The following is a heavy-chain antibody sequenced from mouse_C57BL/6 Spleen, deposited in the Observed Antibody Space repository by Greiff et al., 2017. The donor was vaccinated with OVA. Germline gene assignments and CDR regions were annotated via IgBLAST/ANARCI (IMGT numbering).Heavy chain of an antibody. CDR1: GFTFSDYG. Sequence: EVMLVESGGGLVKPGGSLKLSCAASGFTFSDYGMHWVRQAPEKGLEWVAYISSGSSTIYYADTVKGRFTISRDNANNTLFLQMTSLRSEDTAMYYCARSDYSNWYFDVWGTGTTVTVSS. D-gene: IGHD2-12*01. CDR2: ISSGSSTI. V-gene: IGHV5-17*01. CDR3: ARSDYSNWYFDV. J-gene: IGHJ1*03.